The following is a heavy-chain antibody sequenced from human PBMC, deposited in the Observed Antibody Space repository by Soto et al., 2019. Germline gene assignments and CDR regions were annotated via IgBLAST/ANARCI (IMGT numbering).Heavy chain of an antibody. D-gene: IGHD2-15*01. CDR2: ISAYNGNT. J-gene: IGHJ4*02. Sequence: QVQLVQSGAEVKKPGASVKVSCKASGYTFTSYGISWVRQAPGQGLEWMGWISAYNGNTNYAQKLQGRVTMTTDTSTSTAYMELRSLRSDDTDVYYCASPRRCVIGGSCSFDYWGQGTLVTVSS. V-gene: IGHV1-18*01. CDR1: GYTFTSYG. CDR3: ASPRRCVIGGSCSFDY.